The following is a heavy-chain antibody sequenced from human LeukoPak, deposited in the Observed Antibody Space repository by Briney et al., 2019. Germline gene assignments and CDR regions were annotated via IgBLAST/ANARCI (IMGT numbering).Heavy chain of an antibody. J-gene: IGHJ4*02. CDR1: GGSISSYY. D-gene: IGHD3-9*01. CDR3: ARRRYDILTGYYTPDPPDYFDY. Sequence: PSETLSLTCTVSGGSISSYYRSWIRQPPGKGLEWIGYIYYSGSTNYNPSLKSRVTMSVDTSKNQFSLKLSSVTAADTAVYYCARRRYDILTGYYTPDPPDYFDYWGQGTLVTVSS. V-gene: IGHV4-59*01. CDR2: IYYSGST.